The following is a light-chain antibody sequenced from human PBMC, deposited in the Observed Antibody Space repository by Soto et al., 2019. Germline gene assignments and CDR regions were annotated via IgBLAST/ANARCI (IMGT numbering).Light chain of an antibody. J-gene: IGKJ1*01. CDR1: QSLSSNF. CDR3: QQSDISPWT. Sequence: EIVLTQSPATLSLSPGEGATLSCRASQSLSSNFFGWYQQKPGPPRRLIIYDSSTRAAGFPDRFSGSGSATDFTLTISRVEAEDVAVYYCQQSDISPWTFGQGTKVDIK. CDR2: DSS. V-gene: IGKV3-20*01.